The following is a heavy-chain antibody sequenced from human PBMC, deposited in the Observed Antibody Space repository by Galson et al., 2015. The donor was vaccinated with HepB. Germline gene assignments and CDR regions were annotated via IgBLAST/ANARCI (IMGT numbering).Heavy chain of an antibody. CDR1: GFTFSSYG. CDR3: ARDVQYSSGWLGYYYYGMDV. V-gene: IGHV3-33*01. D-gene: IGHD6-19*01. CDR2: IWYDGSNK. Sequence: SLRLSCAASGFTFSSYGMHWVRQAPGMGLEWVAVIWYDGSNKYYADSVKGRFTISRDNSKNTLYLQMNSLRAEDTAVYYCARDVQYSSGWLGYYYYGMDVWGQGTTVTVSS. J-gene: IGHJ6*02.